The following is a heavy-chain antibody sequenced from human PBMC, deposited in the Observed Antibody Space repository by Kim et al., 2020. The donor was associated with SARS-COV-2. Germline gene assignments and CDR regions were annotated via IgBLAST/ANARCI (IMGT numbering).Heavy chain of an antibody. CDR3: ARVSADEGPAINY. CDR2: INHSGST. Sequence: SETLSLTCAVYGGSFSGYYWSWIRQPPGKGLEWIGEINHSGSTNYNPYLKSRVTISVDTSKNQFSLKLSSVTAADTAVYYCARVSADEGPAINYWGQGTRVTVSS. D-gene: IGHD6-19*01. CDR1: GGSFSGYY. V-gene: IGHV4-34*01. J-gene: IGHJ4*02.